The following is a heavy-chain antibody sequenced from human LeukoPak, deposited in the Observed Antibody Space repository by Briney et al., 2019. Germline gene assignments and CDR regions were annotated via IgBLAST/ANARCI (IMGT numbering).Heavy chain of an antibody. D-gene: IGHD1-26*01. CDR1: GYTFTSYD. V-gene: IGHV1-8*01. Sequence: ASVKVSCKASGYTFTSYDINWVRQATGQGLEWMGWMNPNSGNTGYAQKFQGRVTMTRNTSISTAYMELSSLRSEDTAVYYCARTGSEYSGSYRYYYYYYYYMDVWGKGTTVTVSS. CDR3: ARTGSEYSGSYRYYYYYYYYMDV. CDR2: MNPNSGNT. J-gene: IGHJ6*03.